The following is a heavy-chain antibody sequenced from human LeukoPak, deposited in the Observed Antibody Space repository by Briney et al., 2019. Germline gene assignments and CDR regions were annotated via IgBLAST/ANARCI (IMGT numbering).Heavy chain of an antibody. CDR1: GFSFSNYW. CDR2: IKEDGSEK. D-gene: IGHD7-27*01. CDR3: ARDRSPNWAYWYFDL. Sequence: PGGSLTLSCAASGFSFSNYWMSWVRQAPGKRLEWVANIKEDGSEKYYVDSVKGRFTISRDNAKNSLYLQMNSLRVEDTAVYYCARDRSPNWAYWYFDLWGRGTLVTFSS. J-gene: IGHJ2*01. V-gene: IGHV3-7*04.